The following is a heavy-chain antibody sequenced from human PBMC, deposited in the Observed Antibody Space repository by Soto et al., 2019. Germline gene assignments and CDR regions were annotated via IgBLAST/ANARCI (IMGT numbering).Heavy chain of an antibody. J-gene: IGHJ4*02. CDR2: IYYNGRT. CDR3: ARNYGDYGAYDY. CDR1: GDSIDSGGYY. D-gene: IGHD4-17*01. V-gene: IGHV4-30-4*08. Sequence: QVQLQESGPGLVKPSQTLSLTCTVSGDSIDSGGYYWTWIRQHPGKGLEWIGYIYYNGRTSYNPSLESRGYQSSNTSKNQFLLEAGLLAAPDPGKYYLARNYGDYGAYDYWGQGTLVTVSS.